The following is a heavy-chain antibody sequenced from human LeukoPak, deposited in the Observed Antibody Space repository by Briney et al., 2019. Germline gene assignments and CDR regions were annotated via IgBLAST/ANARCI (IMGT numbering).Heavy chain of an antibody. CDR2: IYYTGRT. D-gene: IGHD1-1*01. CDR1: GGSISSYY. J-gene: IGHJ4*02. Sequence: SETLSLTCTVSGGSISSYYWSWIRQPPGKGLDWIGSIYYTGRTYYNTSLKSRVTISVDTSKNQFSLKLSSMTAADTAVYYCARLQSWNHFDYWGQGTLVTVSS. CDR3: ARLQSWNHFDY. V-gene: IGHV4-59*12.